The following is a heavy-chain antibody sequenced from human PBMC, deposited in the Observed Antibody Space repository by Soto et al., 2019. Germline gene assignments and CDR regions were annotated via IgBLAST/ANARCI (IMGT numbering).Heavy chain of an antibody. CDR1: GFTLSAHN. CDR2: ISTGSSYI. Sequence: GGSLRLSCAASGFTLSAHNMNWVRQAPGKGLEWVSSISTGSSYIYYADSVKGRFTISRDNAQNSLYLQMNSLTAEDTAVYYCARDRDGYNSNWFDPWGRGTLVTVSS. CDR3: ARDRDGYNSNWFDP. V-gene: IGHV3-21*01. D-gene: IGHD5-12*01. J-gene: IGHJ5*02.